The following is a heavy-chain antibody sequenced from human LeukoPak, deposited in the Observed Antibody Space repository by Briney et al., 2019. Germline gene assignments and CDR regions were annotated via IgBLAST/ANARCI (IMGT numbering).Heavy chain of an antibody. CDR3: ARERSIAAAGTDAFDI. CDR2: INPNSGGT. J-gene: IGHJ3*02. CDR1: GYTFTVYY. Sequence: ASVKVSCKASGYTFTVYYIHWVRQAPGQGLEWMGWINPNSGGTHYAQKFQGRVTMTRDTSIRTAYMELSSLTSDDTAVYYCARERSIAAAGTDAFDIWGQGTMVTVSS. V-gene: IGHV1-2*02. D-gene: IGHD6-13*01.